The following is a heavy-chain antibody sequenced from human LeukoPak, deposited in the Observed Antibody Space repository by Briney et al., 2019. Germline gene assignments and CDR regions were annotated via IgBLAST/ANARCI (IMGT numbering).Heavy chain of an antibody. Sequence: PGESLKISCKGSGYSFTRNWIGWVRQMPGKGLEWMGIIYPGDSDTRYSPSFQGQVTISADKSISTANLQWSTLKASDTAMYYCARLYSGYDSYFDYWGQGTLVTVSS. J-gene: IGHJ4*02. D-gene: IGHD5-12*01. CDR1: GYSFTRNW. CDR2: IYPGDSDT. V-gene: IGHV5-51*01. CDR3: ARLYSGYDSYFDY.